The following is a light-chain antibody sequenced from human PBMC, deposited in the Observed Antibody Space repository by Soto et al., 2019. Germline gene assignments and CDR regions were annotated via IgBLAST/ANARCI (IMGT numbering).Light chain of an antibody. J-gene: IGKJ2*01. CDR1: QSLLHSNGYNY. V-gene: IGKV2-28*01. CDR3: MQGLQPPRT. CDR2: LGS. Sequence: DIVMTQSPISLPVTPGEPASISCRSSQSLLHSNGYNYLDWYLQKPGQSPQLLFYLGSRRASGVPDRCSVSGSCTYFTLKISRVEAEDVGVYYCMQGLQPPRTFGQGTKLDIK.